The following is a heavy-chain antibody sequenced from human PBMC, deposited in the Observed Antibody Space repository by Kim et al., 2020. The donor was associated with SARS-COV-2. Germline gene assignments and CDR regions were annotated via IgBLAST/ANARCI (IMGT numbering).Heavy chain of an antibody. CDR1: GYTFTSYY. CDR3: ARSSHRAYPKDYDILTGYYNY. V-gene: IGHV1-46*01. J-gene: IGHJ4*02. CDR2: INPSGGST. D-gene: IGHD3-9*01. Sequence: ASVKVSCKASGYTFTSYYMHWVRQAPGQGLEWMGIINPSGGSTSYAQKFQGRVTMTRDTSTSTVYMELSSLRSEDTAVYYCARSSHRAYPKDYDILTGYYNYWGQGTLVTVSS.